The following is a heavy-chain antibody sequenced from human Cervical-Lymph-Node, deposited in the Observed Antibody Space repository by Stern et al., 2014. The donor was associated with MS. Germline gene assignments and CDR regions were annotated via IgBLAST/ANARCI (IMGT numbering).Heavy chain of an antibody. CDR1: GFTFSSYA. CDR2: ISYDGSNK. V-gene: IGHV3-30-3*01. J-gene: IGHJ6*02. CDR3: ARSDDFWSGYPDYYYYGMDV. D-gene: IGHD3-3*01. Sequence: VQLVESGGGVVQPGRSLRLSCAASGFTFSSYAMHWVRQAPGKGLEWVAVISYDGSNKYYADSVKGRFTISRDNSKNTLYLQMNSLRAEDTAVYYCARSDDFWSGYPDYYYYGMDVWGQGITVTVSS.